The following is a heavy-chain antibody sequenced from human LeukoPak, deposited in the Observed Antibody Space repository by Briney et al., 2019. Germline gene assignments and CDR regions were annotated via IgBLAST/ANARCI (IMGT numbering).Heavy chain of an antibody. CDR2: INPNSGGT. V-gene: IGHV1-2*02. CDR1: GYTFTSYG. Sequence: ASVKVSCKASGYTFTSYGISWVRQAPGQGLGWMGWINPNSGGTNYAQKFQGRVTMTRDTSISTAYMELSRLRSDDTAVYYCASSRVDFWSGRLDYWGQGTLVTVSS. D-gene: IGHD3-3*01. CDR3: ASSRVDFWSGRLDY. J-gene: IGHJ4*02.